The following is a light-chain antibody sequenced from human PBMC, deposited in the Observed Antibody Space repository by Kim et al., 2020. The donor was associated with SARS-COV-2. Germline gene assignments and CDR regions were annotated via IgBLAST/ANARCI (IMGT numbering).Light chain of an antibody. J-gene: IGLJ2*01. CDR3: QSAVTSAVL. CDR1: ALPKQY. CDR2: KDT. Sequence: SYELTQPPSVSVSPGQTARITCSGDALPKQYAYWYQQKPGQAPVLVIYKDTERPSGIPERFSGSSSGTTVTLTISGVQAEDEADYYCQSAVTSAVLFGGGTQLTVL. V-gene: IGLV3-25*03.